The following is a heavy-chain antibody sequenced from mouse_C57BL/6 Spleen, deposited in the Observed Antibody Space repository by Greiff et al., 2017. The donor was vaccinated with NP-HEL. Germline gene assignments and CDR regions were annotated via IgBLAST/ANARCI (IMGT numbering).Heavy chain of an antibody. Sequence: DVHLVESEGGLVQPGSSMNLSCTASGFTFSDYYMAWVRQVPEKGLEWVANINYDGSSTYYLDPLKSRFIISRDNAKNILYLQMGSLKSEDTATYYCARERGAYYYTSTIYFDDWGQGTTLTVAS. CDR3: ARERGAYYYTSTIYFDD. D-gene: IGHD1-1*01. V-gene: IGHV5-16*01. CDR2: INYDGSST. J-gene: IGHJ2*01. CDR1: GFTFSDYY.